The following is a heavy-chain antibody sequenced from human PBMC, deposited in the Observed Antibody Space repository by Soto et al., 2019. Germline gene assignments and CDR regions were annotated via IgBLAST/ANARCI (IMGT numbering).Heavy chain of an antibody. CDR3: ARLRDSSWYPYGMDV. J-gene: IGHJ6*02. D-gene: IGHD6-13*01. CDR2: IGTAGDT. Sequence: PGGSLRLSCAASGFTFSSYDMHLVRQATGKGLEWVSAIGTAGDTYYPGSVKGRFTISRENAKNSLYLQMNSLRAEDTAVYYCARLRDSSWYPYGMDVWGQGTTVTVSS. CDR1: GFTFSSYD. V-gene: IGHV3-13*01.